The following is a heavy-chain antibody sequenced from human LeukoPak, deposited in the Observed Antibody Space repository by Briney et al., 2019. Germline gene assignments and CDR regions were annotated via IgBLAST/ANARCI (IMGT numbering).Heavy chain of an antibody. J-gene: IGHJ4*02. CDR1: GFTFSTFW. CDR3: ASGGGWFVHY. CDR2: IKQDGSVK. V-gene: IGHV3-7*01. Sequence: GGSLRLSCAGSGFTFSTFWMTWVRQAPGKGLEWVANIKQDGSVKNYVDSVKGRFTISRDNAKNSLYLQMNSLRGEDTAMYYCASGGGWFVHYWGQGTQVTVSS. D-gene: IGHD6-19*01.